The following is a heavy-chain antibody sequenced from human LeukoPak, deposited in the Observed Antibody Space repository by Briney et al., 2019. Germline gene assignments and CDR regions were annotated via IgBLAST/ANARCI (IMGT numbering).Heavy chain of an antibody. CDR3: ARGVIVATWGAFDI. Sequence: GGSLRLSCAASRFTFSSYSMNWVRQAPGKGLEWISYISSSSSTIYYADSVKGRFTISRDNAKNSLYLQLNSLRAEDTAVYYCARGVIVATWGAFDIWGQGTMVTVSS. J-gene: IGHJ3*02. D-gene: IGHD5-12*01. CDR2: ISSSSSTI. CDR1: RFTFSSYS. V-gene: IGHV3-48*01.